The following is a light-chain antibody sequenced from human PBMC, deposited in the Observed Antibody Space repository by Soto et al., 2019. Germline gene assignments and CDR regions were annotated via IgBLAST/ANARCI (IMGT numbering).Light chain of an antibody. CDR2: GAS. J-gene: IGKJ2*01. CDR3: QQYGSLPYT. CDR1: QSVSNNY. V-gene: IGKV3-20*01. Sequence: EIVLTQSPGTLSLSPGERATLSCRASQSVSNNYLAWYQQKPGQAPRLRIYGASRRATGIPDRFSGSGSGTDFTLTISRLEPEDFAVYHCQQYGSLPYTFGQGTKV.